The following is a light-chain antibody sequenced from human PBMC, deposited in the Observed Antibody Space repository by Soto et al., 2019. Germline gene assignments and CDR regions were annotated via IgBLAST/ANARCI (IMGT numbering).Light chain of an antibody. CDR2: SIN. CDR1: SSNIGSTT. Sequence: QSVLTQPPSASGTPGQRVTISCSGSSSNIGSTTVNWYQQLPGTAPKLLIYSINHRPSGVPDRVSGSKSGTSASLAISGLQSEDEADYYCAAWDDSLNGYVFGTGTKLTVL. V-gene: IGLV1-44*01. J-gene: IGLJ1*01. CDR3: AAWDDSLNGYV.